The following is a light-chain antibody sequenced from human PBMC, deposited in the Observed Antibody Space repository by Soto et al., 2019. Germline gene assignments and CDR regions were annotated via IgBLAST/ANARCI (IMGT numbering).Light chain of an antibody. J-gene: IGKJ1*01. V-gene: IGKV3-20*01. CDR3: QQYGSSGT. Sequence: LTRSPGTLSLSQRERATLSCRASQTVRNNYLAWYQQKPGQAPRLLIYGASNRATGIPDRFSGSGSGTDFTLTISRLEPEDFAVYYCQQYGSSGTFGQGTMVDI. CDR1: QTVRNNY. CDR2: GAS.